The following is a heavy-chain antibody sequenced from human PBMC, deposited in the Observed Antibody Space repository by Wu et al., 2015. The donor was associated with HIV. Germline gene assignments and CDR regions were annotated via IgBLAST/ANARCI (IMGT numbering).Heavy chain of an antibody. CDR2: IIPVFGTV. CDR3: ARTHSKAAVVGPSNWFDP. CDR1: GYTFTEYY. V-gene: IGHV1-69*01. Sequence: QVQLLQSGAEVKKPGASVMVSCKAAGYTFTEYYIYWVRQAPGQGLEWMGGIIPVFGTVNYAQRFQGRVTITTDESMTTVYMELRSLKSEDTAVYYCARTHSKAAVVGPSNWFDPWGQGNPGHRLL. J-gene: IGHJ5*02. D-gene: IGHD6-19*01.